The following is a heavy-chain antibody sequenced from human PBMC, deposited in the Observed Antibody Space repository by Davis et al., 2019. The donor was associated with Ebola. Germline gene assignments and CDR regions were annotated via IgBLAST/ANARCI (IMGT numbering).Heavy chain of an antibody. CDR2: IHYLGNT. D-gene: IGHD4-17*01. J-gene: IGHJ6*02. Sequence: MPSGTLSLTCTVSGGSINNYFWSWIRQPPGKGLEWIGNIHYLGNTNYNPSLKSRVTMSVDTSKNQFSLKLSSVTAADTAVYYCARGNYGDYIVLYYYNMDVWGQGTTVTVSS. CDR1: GGSINNYF. V-gene: IGHV4-59*01. CDR3: ARGNYGDYIVLYYYNMDV.